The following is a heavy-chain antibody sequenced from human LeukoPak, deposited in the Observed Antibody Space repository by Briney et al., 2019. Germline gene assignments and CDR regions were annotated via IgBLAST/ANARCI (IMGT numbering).Heavy chain of an antibody. CDR3: ARDKPYYYGSGSYYPFDY. CDR2: INHSGST. V-gene: IGHV4-34*01. Sequence: SETLSLTCAVYGGSFSGYYWSWIRQPPGKGLEWIGEINHSGSTNYNPSLKSRVTISVDTSKNQFSLKLSSVTAADTAVYYCARDKPYYYGSGSYYPFDYWGQGTLVTVSS. D-gene: IGHD3-10*01. CDR1: GGSFSGYY. J-gene: IGHJ4*02.